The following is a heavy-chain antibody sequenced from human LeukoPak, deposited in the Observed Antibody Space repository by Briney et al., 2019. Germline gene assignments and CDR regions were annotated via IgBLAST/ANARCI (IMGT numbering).Heavy chain of an antibody. Sequence: SETLSLTCAVSGGSISSNSYYWGWIRQPPGKGLEWIGSIYYSGSTYYNPSLKSRVTISVDTSKNQFSLRLSSVTAADTAVYYCARTRYYYNSRSYGAPYYFDYWGQGTLVTVSS. D-gene: IGHD3-10*01. CDR2: IYYSGST. V-gene: IGHV4-39*01. CDR3: ARTRYYYNSRSYGAPYYFDY. CDR1: GGSISSNSYY. J-gene: IGHJ4*02.